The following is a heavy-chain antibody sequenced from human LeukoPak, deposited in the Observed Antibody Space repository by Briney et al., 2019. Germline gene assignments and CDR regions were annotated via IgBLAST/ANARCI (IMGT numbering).Heavy chain of an antibody. D-gene: IGHD3-22*01. Sequence: GGSLRLSCAASGFTFRIYAMSWVRPAAGRGLEWVSSITGNRGGTFYTDSVKGRFTISRDNSKNTLFLQMNSLRAEDTAIYYCAKDRPNFYDSSGHYYRRDGDYWGQGTLVTVSS. CDR3: AKDRPNFYDSSGHYYRRDGDY. CDR2: ITGNRGGT. CDR1: GFTFRIYA. V-gene: IGHV3-23*01. J-gene: IGHJ4*02.